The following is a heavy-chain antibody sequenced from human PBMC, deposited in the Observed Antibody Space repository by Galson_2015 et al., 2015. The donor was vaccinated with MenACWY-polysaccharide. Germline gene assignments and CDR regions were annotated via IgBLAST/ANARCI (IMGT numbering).Heavy chain of an antibody. Sequence: SLRLSCAASGFTFSNYGVHWVRQAPGKGLEWRAGIWYDESDEYYADSVKGRFTISRDNSKNALYLQMNSLRAEDAAVYYCARADRNDGGRALDIWGQGTMVTVSP. CDR3: ARADRNDGGRALDI. V-gene: IGHV3-33*01. CDR1: GFTFSNYG. J-gene: IGHJ3*02. CDR2: IWYDESDE. D-gene: IGHD1-1*01.